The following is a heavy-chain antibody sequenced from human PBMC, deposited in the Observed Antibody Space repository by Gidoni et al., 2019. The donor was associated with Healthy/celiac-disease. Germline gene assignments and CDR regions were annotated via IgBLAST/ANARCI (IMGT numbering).Heavy chain of an antibody. Sequence: VQLLESGGCLVQPGGSLSLSCASSGFTFSSYAMSWVRQAPGKGLEWVSAISGSGGRTYYADSVKGRFTIARDNSKNTLYLQMNSLRAEDTAVYYCAKAHVNVGVPAAMIDYWGQGTLVTVSS. J-gene: IGHJ4*02. D-gene: IGHD2-2*01. CDR2: ISGSGGRT. CDR1: GFTFSSYA. V-gene: IGHV3-23*01. CDR3: AKAHVNVGVPAAMIDY.